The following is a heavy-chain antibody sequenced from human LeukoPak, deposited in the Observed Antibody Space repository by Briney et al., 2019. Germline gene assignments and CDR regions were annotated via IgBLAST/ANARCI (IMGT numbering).Heavy chain of an antibody. J-gene: IGHJ4*02. CDR1: GYTFTGYY. D-gene: IGHD3-22*01. V-gene: IGHV1-2*02. Sequence: ASVKVSCTASGYTFTGYYMHWVRQAPGQGLEWMGWINPTNGGTNYAQKFQGRVTMTTDTSTNTAYLDLSWLTSDDTAVYYCARPRIESGGYYYGHWGQGTLVTVSS. CDR3: ARPRIESGGYYYGH. CDR2: INPTNGGT.